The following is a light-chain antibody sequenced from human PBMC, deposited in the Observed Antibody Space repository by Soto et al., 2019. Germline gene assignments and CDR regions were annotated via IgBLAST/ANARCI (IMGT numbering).Light chain of an antibody. J-gene: IGKJ1*01. V-gene: IGKV3-11*01. Sequence: LTQSPASLSLSPGERVTLTCRASQSVSSYLAWYQQKPGKAPKLLIYAASSRPSGIPSRFSGSGSGTDFTLTISSLEPEDFAVYYCQQRYSWPWTFGQGTKVDIK. CDR3: QQRYSWPWT. CDR2: AAS. CDR1: QSVSSY.